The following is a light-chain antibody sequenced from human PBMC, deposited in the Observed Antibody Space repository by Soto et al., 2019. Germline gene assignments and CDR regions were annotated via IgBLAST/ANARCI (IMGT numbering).Light chain of an antibody. CDR1: QGINNY. Sequence: DIQMTQSPSSLSASVGDRVTITCRASQGINNYLAWYQHKAGRVPKLLIYAASSLQPGVPSRFSGGGSGTDFTLTINSLRPEDVATYYCKKYNSDPHTFGGGTRVDIK. CDR2: AAS. J-gene: IGKJ4*01. CDR3: KKYNSDPHT. V-gene: IGKV1-27*01.